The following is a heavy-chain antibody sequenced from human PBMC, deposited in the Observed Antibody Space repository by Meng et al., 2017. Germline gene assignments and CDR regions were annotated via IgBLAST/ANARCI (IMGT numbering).Heavy chain of an antibody. CDR2: ITGSGSNT. V-gene: IGHV3-23*01. D-gene: IGHD2-21*01. CDR1: GFTFRNDA. CDR3: AKKEAADWTFYFDY. Sequence: GGSLRLSCARSGFTFRNDAMTWVRQTPGKGLEWVSTITGSGSNTYYADSVKGRFTISRDNSNTTLFLQMSSLRAEHTAVYYCAKKEAADWTFYFDYWGQGTLVTVSS. J-gene: IGHJ4*02.